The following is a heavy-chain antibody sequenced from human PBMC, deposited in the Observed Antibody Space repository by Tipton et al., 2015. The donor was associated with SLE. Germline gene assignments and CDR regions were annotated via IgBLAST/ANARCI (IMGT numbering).Heavy chain of an antibody. D-gene: IGHD6-13*01. CDR2: IYYSGST. CDR1: GGSISSSSYY. J-gene: IGHJ3*02. Sequence: TLSLTCTVSGGSISSSSYYWGWIRQPPGKGLEWIGSIYYSGSTYYNPSLKSRVTISVDTSKNQFSLKLSSVTAADTAVYYCARELRQLVAFDICGQGTMVTVSP. V-gene: IGHV4-39*07. CDR3: ARELRQLVAFDI.